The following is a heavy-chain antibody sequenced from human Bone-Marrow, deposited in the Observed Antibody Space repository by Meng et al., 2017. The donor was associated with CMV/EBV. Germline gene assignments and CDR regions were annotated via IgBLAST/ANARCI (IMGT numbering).Heavy chain of an antibody. CDR3: ARRFPVVPAAMSFDY. CDR1: GFTFSSYE. V-gene: IGHV3-48*03. CDR2: ISSSGSSI. D-gene: IGHD2-2*01. J-gene: IGHJ4*02. Sequence: GESLKISCAASGFTFSSYEMNWVRQAPGKGLEWVSYISSSGSSIYYADSMKGRFTISRDNAKNSLYLQMNSLRSEDTAVYYCARRFPVVPAAMSFDYWGQGTLVTVSS.